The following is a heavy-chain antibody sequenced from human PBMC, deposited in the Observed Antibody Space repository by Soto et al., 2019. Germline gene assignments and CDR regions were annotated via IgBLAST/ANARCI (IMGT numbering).Heavy chain of an antibody. CDR1: GGSISSGDYY. J-gene: IGHJ6*02. V-gene: IGHV4-30-4*01. CDR3: AREVTVVTPTYYYYGMDV. CDR2: IYYSGST. Sequence: SETLSLTCTVSGGSISSGDYYWSWIRQPPGKGLEWIGYIYYSGSTYYNPSLKSRVTISVDTSKNQFSLKLSSVTAADTAVYYCAREVTVVTPTYYYYGMDVWGQGTTVTVSS. D-gene: IGHD2-21*02.